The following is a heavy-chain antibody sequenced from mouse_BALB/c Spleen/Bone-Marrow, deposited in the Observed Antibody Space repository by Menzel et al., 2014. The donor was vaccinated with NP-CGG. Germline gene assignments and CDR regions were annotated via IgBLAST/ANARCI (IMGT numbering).Heavy chain of an antibody. V-gene: IGHV7-3*02. Sequence: EVKLMESGGGLVQPGGSLRLSCAPSGFTFTDYYMNWVRQPPGKALEWLGFIRNKANGYTTEYSASVKGRFTISRDNSQSILYLQMNTLRAEDSATYYCARDRGGLLFDYWGQGTTLTVSS. J-gene: IGHJ2*01. CDR2: IRNKANGYTT. CDR1: GFTFTDYY. D-gene: IGHD1-1*01. CDR3: ARDRGGLLFDY.